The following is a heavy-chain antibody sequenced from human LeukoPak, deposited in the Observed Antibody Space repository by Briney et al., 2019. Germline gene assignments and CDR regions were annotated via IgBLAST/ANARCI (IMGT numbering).Heavy chain of an antibody. D-gene: IGHD3-16*01. CDR3: ARDLTSYDYVWDY. CDR2: IYSDGST. CDR1: GFTFSSSW. Sequence: PGGSLRLSCAASGFTFSSSWMHWVRQAPGKGLVWVSLIYSDGSTYYADSVKGRFTISRDTSKNTLYLQMNNLRAEDTAVYCCARDLTSYDYVWDYWGQGTLVTVSS. J-gene: IGHJ4*02. V-gene: IGHV3-66*01.